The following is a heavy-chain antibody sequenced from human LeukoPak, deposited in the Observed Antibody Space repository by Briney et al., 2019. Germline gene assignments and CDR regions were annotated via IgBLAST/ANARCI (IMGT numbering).Heavy chain of an antibody. J-gene: IGHJ4*02. CDR1: GYTLTELS. Sequence: ASVKVSCKVSGYTLTELSMHWLRQAPGKGLEWMGGFDPEDGETIYAQKFQGRVTMAEDTSTDTAYMELSSLRSEDTAVYYCATATENLATGSRGLYYFDYWGQGTLVTVSS. CDR2: FDPEDGET. D-gene: IGHD5-12*01. CDR3: ATATENLATGSRGLYYFDY. V-gene: IGHV1-24*01.